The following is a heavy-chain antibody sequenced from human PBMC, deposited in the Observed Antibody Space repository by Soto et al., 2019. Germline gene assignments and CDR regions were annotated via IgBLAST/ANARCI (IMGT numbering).Heavy chain of an antibody. CDR2: INHSGST. J-gene: IGHJ6*03. Sequence: SETLSLTCAVYGGSFSGYYWSWIRQPPGKGLEWIGEINHSGSTNYNPSLKSRVTISVDTSKNQFSLKLSSVTAADTAVYYCARSPAIVVVVAATDYMDVWGKGTTVTVSS. CDR3: ARSPAIVVVVAATDYMDV. D-gene: IGHD2-15*01. V-gene: IGHV4-34*01. CDR1: GGSFSGYY.